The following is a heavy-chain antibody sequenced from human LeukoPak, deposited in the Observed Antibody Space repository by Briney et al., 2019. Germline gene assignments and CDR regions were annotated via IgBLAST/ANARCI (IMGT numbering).Heavy chain of an antibody. V-gene: IGHV1-69*04. CDR2: IIPILGIA. CDR1: GGTFSSYA. CDR3: ARSSGSYYTLYYFDY. J-gene: IGHJ4*02. D-gene: IGHD1-26*01. Sequence: ASVKVSCKASGGTFSSYAISWVRQAPGQGLEWMGRIIPILGIANYAQKFQGRVTITADKSTSTAYMELRSLRSEDTAVYYCARSSGSYYTLYYFDYWGQGTLVTVSS.